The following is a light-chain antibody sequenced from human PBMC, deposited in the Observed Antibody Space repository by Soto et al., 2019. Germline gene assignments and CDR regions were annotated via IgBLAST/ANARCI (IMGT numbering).Light chain of an antibody. J-gene: IGKJ1*01. CDR2: GAS. CDR3: HRYDCLRT. Sequence: IVLTLSPGTLSLSPAERATLSCMSSQSVRSNFLAWYQQTPGQAPRLLIYGASNRTTGIPDRLSGSGSGTNFSLTTTRLEVEDFAMLYCHRYDCLRTLGQGTKVDIK. V-gene: IGKV3-20*01. CDR1: QSVRSNF.